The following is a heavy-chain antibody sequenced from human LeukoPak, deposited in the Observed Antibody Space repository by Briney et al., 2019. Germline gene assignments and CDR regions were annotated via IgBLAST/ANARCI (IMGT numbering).Heavy chain of an antibody. J-gene: IGHJ4*02. D-gene: IGHD3-22*01. CDR1: GGSISSGSYY. V-gene: IGHV4-61*02. CDR2: IYAIGTT. CDR3: ARERYLVNYYDSSGYAVE. Sequence: PSETLSLTCTVSGGSISSGSYYWGWIRQPAGEGLEWIGRIYAIGTTNYNPSLKSRVTLSVDTSKNQFSLKLSSVTAADTAVYYCARERYLVNYYDSSGYAVEWGQGTLVTVSS.